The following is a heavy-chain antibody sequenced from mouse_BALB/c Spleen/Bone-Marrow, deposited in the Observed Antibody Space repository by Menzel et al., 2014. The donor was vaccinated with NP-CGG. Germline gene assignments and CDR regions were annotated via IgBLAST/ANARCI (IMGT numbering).Heavy chain of an antibody. V-gene: IGHV14-3*02. J-gene: IGHJ3*01. D-gene: IGHD1-1*01. CDR3: ANYYYGSSLFAY. CDR1: GFNIKDTH. Sequence: EVQLQQSGAELVKPGASVKLSCTASGFNIKDTHMHWVKQRPEQGLEWIGRIDPANGNTKYDPKLQGKATITADTSSNTAYLQLSSLTSEDTAVYYCANYYYGSSLFAYWGQGTLVTVSA. CDR2: IDPANGNT.